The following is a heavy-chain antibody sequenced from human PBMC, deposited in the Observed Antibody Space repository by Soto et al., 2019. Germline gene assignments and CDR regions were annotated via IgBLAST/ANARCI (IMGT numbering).Heavy chain of an antibody. CDR2: IYYSGNT. J-gene: IGHJ4*02. CDR1: GGSISSGAYY. CDR3: VRVRTKYPDYCTPGVCSPPPHSFDY. Sequence: PSETLSLTCTVSGGSISSGAYYWSWIRQHPGKGLEWIGYIYYSGNTYYNPSLKSRLAISVDTSKNQFSLRLSSVTAADTAVYYCVRVRTKYPDYCTPGVCSPPPHSFDYWGQGTLVTVSS. V-gene: IGHV4-31*03. D-gene: IGHD2-8*01.